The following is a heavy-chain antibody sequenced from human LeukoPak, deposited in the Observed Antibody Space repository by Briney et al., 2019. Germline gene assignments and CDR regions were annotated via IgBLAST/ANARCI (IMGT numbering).Heavy chain of an antibody. V-gene: IGHV1-69*05. Sequence: SVKVSCKASGGTFSSYAISWVRQAPGQGLEWMGGIIPIFGTANYAQKFQGRVTITTDESTSTAYMELSSLRSEDTAVYYCASLGGYDYSNYYYYYYMDVWGKGTTVTASS. J-gene: IGHJ6*03. CDR3: ASLGGYDYSNYYYYYYMDV. CDR1: GGTFSSYA. D-gene: IGHD4-11*01. CDR2: IIPIFGTA.